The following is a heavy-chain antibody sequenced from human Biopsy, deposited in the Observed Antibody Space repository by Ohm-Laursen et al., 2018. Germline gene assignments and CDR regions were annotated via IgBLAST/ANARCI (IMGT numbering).Heavy chain of an antibody. D-gene: IGHD2-15*01. V-gene: IGHV4-39*07. Sequence: GTLSLTCTVSGGSISSSTTYYWAWLRQPPGKGLEWIGSIYNTETTFYNPSLKSRVTISVDTSKNQISLKLGSVTVADTAVFYCARRGSGGRSFDYWGQGSLVTVSS. CDR1: GGSISSSTTYY. J-gene: IGHJ4*02. CDR3: ARRGSGGRSFDY. CDR2: IYNTETT.